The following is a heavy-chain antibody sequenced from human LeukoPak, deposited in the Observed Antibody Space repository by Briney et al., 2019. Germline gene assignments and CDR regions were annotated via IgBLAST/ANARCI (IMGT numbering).Heavy chain of an antibody. Sequence: SETLSLTCTVSGGSISNYYWSWIRQPPGKGLEWIGYIYHSGSTYYNPSLKSRVTISVDRSKNQFSLKLSSVTAADTAVYYCASTGENSSSPRNDYYYYMDVWGKGTTVTVSS. CDR1: GGSISNYY. V-gene: IGHV4-59*12. CDR3: ASTGENSSSPRNDYYYYMDV. J-gene: IGHJ6*03. D-gene: IGHD6-6*01. CDR2: IYHSGST.